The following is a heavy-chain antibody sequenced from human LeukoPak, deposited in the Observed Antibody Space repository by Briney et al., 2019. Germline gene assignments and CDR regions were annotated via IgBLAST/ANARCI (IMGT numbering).Heavy chain of an antibody. Sequence: GGSLRLSCAASGFTFSSYSMNWVRQAPGKGLEWVSSISSSSSYIYYAYSVKGRFTISRDNAKNSLYLQMNSLRAEDTAVYYCARAPIAARFDYWGQGTLVTVSS. CDR1: GFTFSSYS. CDR2: ISSSSSYI. CDR3: ARAPIAARFDY. J-gene: IGHJ4*02. D-gene: IGHD6-6*01. V-gene: IGHV3-21*01.